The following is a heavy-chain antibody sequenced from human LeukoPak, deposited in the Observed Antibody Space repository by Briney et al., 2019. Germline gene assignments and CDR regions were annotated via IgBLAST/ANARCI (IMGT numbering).Heavy chain of an antibody. V-gene: IGHV3-7*03. Sequence: PGGSLRLSCAASGVTFSSYWMSWVRQPPGKGLEWVANIKQDGSEKYYVDSVKGRFTISRDNAKNSLYLQMNSLRAEDTAVYYCARGRITMVRGVPAAWGQGTLVTVSS. CDR2: IKQDGSEK. CDR1: GVTFSSYW. D-gene: IGHD3-10*01. CDR3: ARGRITMVRGVPAA. J-gene: IGHJ5*02.